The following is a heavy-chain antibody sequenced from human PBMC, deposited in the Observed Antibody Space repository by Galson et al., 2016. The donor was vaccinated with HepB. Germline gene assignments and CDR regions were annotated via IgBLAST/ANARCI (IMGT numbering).Heavy chain of an antibody. CDR2: VFHSGTA. Sequence: SETLSLTCAVSGDSISSSNWWGWVRQPPGKGLEWIGEVFHSGTANYNPSLKSRVTISVDKSKNQFSLTLKSVTAADTAVYYCARRPRLFYLGGYYYGMDVWGQGTTVTVSS. CDR1: GDSISSSNW. CDR3: ARRPRLFYLGGYYYGMDV. J-gene: IGHJ6*02. D-gene: IGHD7-27*01. V-gene: IGHV4-4*02.